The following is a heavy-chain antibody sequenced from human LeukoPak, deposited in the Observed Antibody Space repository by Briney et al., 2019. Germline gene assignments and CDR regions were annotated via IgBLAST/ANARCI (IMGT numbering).Heavy chain of an antibody. D-gene: IGHD5-12*01. V-gene: IGHV4-34*01. CDR3: ARGRDGYNPRTLRNWFDP. Sequence: SETLSLTCAVYGGSFSGYYWSWIRQPPGKGLEWIGEINHSGSTNYNPSLKSRVTISVDTSKNQFSLKLSSVTAADTAVYYCARGRDGYNPRTLRNWFDPWGQGTLVTVSS. J-gene: IGHJ5*02. CDR1: GGSFSGYY. CDR2: INHSGST.